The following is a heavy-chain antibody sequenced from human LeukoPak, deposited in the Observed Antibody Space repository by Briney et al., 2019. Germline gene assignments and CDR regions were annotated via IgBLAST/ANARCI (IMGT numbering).Heavy chain of an antibody. D-gene: IGHD3-22*01. V-gene: IGHV3-66*01. CDR1: GFTFSRYA. CDR3: ARGHSRDYYYAVDV. Sequence: GRSLRLSCAASGFTFSRYAMHWVRQAPGKGLEWVSVTDSGSGTYYADSVKGRFTISRDNSKNTLYLQMNSLRADDTAIYYCARGHSRDYYYAVDVWGQGTTVTVSS. CDR2: TDSGSGT. J-gene: IGHJ6*02.